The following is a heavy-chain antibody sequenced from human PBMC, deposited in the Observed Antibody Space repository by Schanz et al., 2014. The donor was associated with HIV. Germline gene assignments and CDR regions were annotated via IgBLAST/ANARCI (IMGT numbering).Heavy chain of an antibody. CDR2: ISYDGSNK. V-gene: IGHV3-30*03. J-gene: IGHJ4*02. D-gene: IGHD3-10*01. CDR1: GFTFSSYG. Sequence: VQLVESGGGLVKPGGSLRLSCAASGFTFSSYGMHWVRQAPGKGLEWVAVISYDGSNKYYADSVKGRFTISRDKSKNTLHLQMNSLRAEDTAVYYCARDGSLNRGFDYWGQGTLVTVSS. CDR3: ARDGSLNRGFDY.